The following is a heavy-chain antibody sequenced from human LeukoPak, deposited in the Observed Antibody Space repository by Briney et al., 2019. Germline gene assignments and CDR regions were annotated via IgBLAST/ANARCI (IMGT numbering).Heavy chain of an antibody. CDR2: IYSEAGS. CDR3: ARGMGGYGGYDY. D-gene: IGHD5-12*01. J-gene: IGHJ4*02. CDR1: GFTVSSIY. V-gene: IGHV3-66*01. Sequence: SGGSLRLSCAASGFTVSSIYMSWVRQAPGKGLEWVSVIYSEAGSFYADSVKGRFTISRDSSKNTVYLQMSSLRVEDTAVYYCARGMGGYGGYDYWGQGTLVTVSS.